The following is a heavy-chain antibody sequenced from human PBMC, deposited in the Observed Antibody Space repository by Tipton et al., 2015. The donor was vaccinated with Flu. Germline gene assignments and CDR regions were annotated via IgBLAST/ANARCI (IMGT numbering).Heavy chain of an antibody. CDR2: INHSGST. CDR1: GGSFSGYY. Sequence: TLSLTCAVYGGSFSGYYWSWIRQPPGKGLEWIGEINHSGSTNYNPSLKSRVTISVDTSKNQFSLKLSSVTAADTAVYYCARTYYDFWSGYYTGIILWYFDLWGRGTLVTVSS. CDR3: ARTYYDFWSGYYTGIILWYFDL. J-gene: IGHJ2*01. V-gene: IGHV4-34*01. D-gene: IGHD3-3*01.